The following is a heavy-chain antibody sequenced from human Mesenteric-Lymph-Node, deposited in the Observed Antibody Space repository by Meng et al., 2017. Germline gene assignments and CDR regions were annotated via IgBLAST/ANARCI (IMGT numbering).Heavy chain of an antibody. Sequence: GESLKISCAASGISFSGYALHWVRQAPGTGLEWVAFISHDGSDQRYADSVKGRFTISGDNSKNTLYVQMNSLRTEDTAMYYCERDNYGFDYWGQGTQVTVSS. CDR3: ERDNYGFDY. D-gene: IGHD4-17*01. CDR1: GISFSGYA. J-gene: IGHJ4*02. V-gene: IGHV3-30*04. CDR2: ISHDGSDQ.